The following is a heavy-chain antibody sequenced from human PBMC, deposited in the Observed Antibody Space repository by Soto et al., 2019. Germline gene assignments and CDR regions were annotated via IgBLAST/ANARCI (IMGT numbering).Heavy chain of an antibody. Sequence: QVQLVESGGGGVQPGRSLRLSCAASGFTFRSYAMHWVRQAPGKGLEWVALILYDGTNKYYADSVKGRFTISRDNSKNTLFLHMNGLRPEDTAVYYCARAPQYCSDGTCYSANWLDPWGQGTLVTVSS. CDR2: ILYDGTNK. CDR1: GFTFRSYA. D-gene: IGHD2-15*01. V-gene: IGHV3-30-3*01. J-gene: IGHJ5*02. CDR3: ARAPQYCSDGTCYSANWLDP.